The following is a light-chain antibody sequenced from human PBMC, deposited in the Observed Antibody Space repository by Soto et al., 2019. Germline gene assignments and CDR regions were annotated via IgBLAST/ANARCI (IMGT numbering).Light chain of an antibody. J-gene: IGKJ4*01. CDR1: QSVSNY. CDR2: DAS. V-gene: IGKV3-11*01. CDR3: QQRSNWPLLT. Sequence: EIVLTQSPATLSLSPGERATLSCRASQSVSNYLAWYQQKPGQAPRLLIYDASNSATGIPARFSGSGSGTDFTLTISSLETEDFAVYYCQQRSNWPLLTFGGGTKVEIK.